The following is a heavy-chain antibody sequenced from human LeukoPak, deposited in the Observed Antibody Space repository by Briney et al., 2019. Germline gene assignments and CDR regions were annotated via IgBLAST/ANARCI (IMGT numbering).Heavy chain of an antibody. CDR2: IYHSGST. D-gene: IGHD2-2*01. Sequence: PSETLSLTCSVSGYSISSGNYWGWIRLPPGKGLQWIGSIYHSGSTYYNPSLKSRVTISVDTSKNQFSLKLSSVTAADPAVYYCAKGYCRGNSCYDDRGAFDYWGQGTLVTVSS. CDR3: AKGYCRGNSCYDDRGAFDY. CDR1: GYSISSGNY. J-gene: IGHJ4*02. V-gene: IGHV4-38-2*02.